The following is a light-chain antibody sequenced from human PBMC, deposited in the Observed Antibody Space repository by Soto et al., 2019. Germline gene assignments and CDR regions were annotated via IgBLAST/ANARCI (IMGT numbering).Light chain of an antibody. J-gene: IGLJ2*01. CDR1: QLGDKY. Sequence: SYELTQPPSVSVSPGQTASITCSGDQLGDKYACWYQQKPGQSPVLVIYQDSKRPSGIPERFSGSNSGNTATLTISGTQAMDEGDYYCQAWDSSTAVFGGGTKLTVL. CDR3: QAWDSSTAV. CDR2: QDS. V-gene: IGLV3-1*01.